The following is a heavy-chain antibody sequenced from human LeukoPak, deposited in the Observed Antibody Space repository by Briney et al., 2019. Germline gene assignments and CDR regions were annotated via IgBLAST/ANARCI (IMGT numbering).Heavy chain of an antibody. CDR1: GFTFSSYA. D-gene: IGHD2-2*01. Sequence: GGSLRLSCAASGFTFSSYAMSWVRQAPGKGLEWVSAISGSGGSTYYADSVEGRFTISRDNSKNTLFLQMGSLRADDMAVYYCARWGSTSCYDYWGQGTLVTVSS. J-gene: IGHJ4*02. CDR3: ARWGSTSCYDY. CDR2: ISGSGGST. V-gene: IGHV3-23*01.